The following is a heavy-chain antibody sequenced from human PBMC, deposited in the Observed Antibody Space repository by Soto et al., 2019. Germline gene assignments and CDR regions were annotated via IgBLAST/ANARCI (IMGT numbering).Heavy chain of an antibody. V-gene: IGHV1-8*01. CDR2: MNPNSGNT. CDR3: ARVFTMVRGAVGY. J-gene: IGHJ4*02. Sequence: GASVKVSFKASGYTFTSYDINWVRQATGQGLEWMGWMNPNSGNTGYAQKFQGRVTMTRDTSISTAYMELSSLRSEDTAVYYCARVFTMVRGAVGYWGQGTLVTVSS. CDR1: GYTFTSYD. D-gene: IGHD3-10*01.